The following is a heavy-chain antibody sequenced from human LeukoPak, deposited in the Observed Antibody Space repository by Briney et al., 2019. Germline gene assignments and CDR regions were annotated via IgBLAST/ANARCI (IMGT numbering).Heavy chain of an antibody. V-gene: IGHV3-7*03. CDR2: IKQDGSEK. CDR1: GFTFSSYW. D-gene: IGHD2-15*01. J-gene: IGHJ4*02. CDR3: AREYCSRGSCYLPGY. Sequence: GGSLRLSCAASGFTFSSYWMSWVRQAPGAGLEWVANIKQDGSEKYYVDSVKGRFTISRDNAKNSLYLQMNSLRAEDAAVYYCAREYCSRGSCYLPGYWGQGTLVTVSS.